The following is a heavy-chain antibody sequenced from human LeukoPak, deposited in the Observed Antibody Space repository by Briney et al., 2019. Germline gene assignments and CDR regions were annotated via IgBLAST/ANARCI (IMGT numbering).Heavy chain of an antibody. Sequence: ASVKVSCKASGYTFTSYGISWVRQAPGQGLEWMGWISAYNGNTNYAQKLQGRVTMTTDTSTSTAYMELRSLRSDDTAVYYRARAPFRSTDYYYYYYMDVWGKGTMVTVSS. CDR2: ISAYNGNT. CDR1: GYTFTSYG. J-gene: IGHJ6*03. V-gene: IGHV1-18*01. D-gene: IGHD2-2*01. CDR3: ARAPFRSTDYYYYYYMDV.